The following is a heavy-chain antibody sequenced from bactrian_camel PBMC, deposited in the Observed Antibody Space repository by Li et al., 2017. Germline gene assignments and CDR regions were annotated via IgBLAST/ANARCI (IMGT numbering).Heavy chain of an antibody. V-gene: IGHV3S25*01. CDR3: ATIRGWYYEFNR. CDR2: VTNRGDSS. Sequence: QLVESGGGSVQAGGSLRLSCAASEFTFSSYWMYWVRQAPGKGLEWISTVTNRGDSSYYAASVKGRFTASRDNAKNTVSLQMHSLKLEDTGVYYCATIRGWYYEFNRWGQGTQVTVS. J-gene: IGHJ4*01. CDR1: EFTFSSYW. D-gene: IGHD6*01.